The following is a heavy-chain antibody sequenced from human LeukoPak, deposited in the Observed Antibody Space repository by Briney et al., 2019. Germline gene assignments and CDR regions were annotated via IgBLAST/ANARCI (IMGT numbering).Heavy chain of an antibody. CDR2: IYYSGST. V-gene: IGHV4-59*01. CDR3: ARDLRYSSSWYWFDP. Sequence: PSETLSLTCTVSGGSISSYYWSWIRQPPGKGLEWIGYIYYSGSTNYNPSPKSRVTISVDTSKNQFSLKLSSVTAADTAVYYCARDLRYSSSWYWFDPWGQGTLVTVSS. CDR1: GGSISSYY. J-gene: IGHJ5*02. D-gene: IGHD6-13*01.